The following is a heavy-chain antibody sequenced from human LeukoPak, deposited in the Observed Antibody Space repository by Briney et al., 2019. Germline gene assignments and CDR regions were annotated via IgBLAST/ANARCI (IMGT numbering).Heavy chain of an antibody. CDR1: GFTFSDYY. Sequence: GGSLRLSCAASGFTFSDYYMSWIRQAPGKGLEWVSYISSSGSTIYYADSVKGRFTISRDNAKNSLYLQMNSLRTEDTAVYYCARDSYSSGWYDPSKFDYWGQGTLVTVSS. CDR2: ISSSGSTI. J-gene: IGHJ4*02. CDR3: ARDSYSSGWYDPSKFDY. V-gene: IGHV3-11*01. D-gene: IGHD6-19*01.